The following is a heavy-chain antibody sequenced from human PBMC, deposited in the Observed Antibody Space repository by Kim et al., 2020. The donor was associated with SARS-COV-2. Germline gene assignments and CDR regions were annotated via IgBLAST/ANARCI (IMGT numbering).Heavy chain of an antibody. V-gene: IGHV4-31*02. J-gene: IGHJ4*02. CDR2: GST. Sequence: GSTYYNPSLKGRVTISVDTSKNQFSLKLSSVTAADTAVYYCARGGYDFDYWGQGTLVTVSS. D-gene: IGHD5-12*01. CDR3: ARGGYDFDY.